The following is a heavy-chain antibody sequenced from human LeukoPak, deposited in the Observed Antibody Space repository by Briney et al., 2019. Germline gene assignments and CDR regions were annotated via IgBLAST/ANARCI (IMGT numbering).Heavy chain of an antibody. CDR1: GYTFTGYY. V-gene: IGHV1-2*06. CDR2: INPNSGGT. Sequence: GASVKVSCKASGYTFTGYYMHRVRQAPGQGLEWIGRINPNSGGTNYAQKFQGRVTMTRDTSISTAYVELSRLRSDDTAVYYCASLGYCSGGSCYSLRAFDIWGQGTMVTVSS. J-gene: IGHJ3*02. CDR3: ASLGYCSGGSCYSLRAFDI. D-gene: IGHD2-15*01.